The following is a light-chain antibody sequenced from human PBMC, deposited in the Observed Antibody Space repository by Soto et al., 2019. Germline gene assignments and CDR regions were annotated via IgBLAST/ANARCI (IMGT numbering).Light chain of an antibody. V-gene: IGKV3-20*01. CDR2: EAS. Sequence: ELVLTQSPGTLSLSPGERVALSCRASQSVRGDYLAWYQQQPGQPPRLLIYEASRRAPGIPDRFTGSGSGIEFILTIIRIVPEDLALYFCQRYGNSPHTFGQGTKLEIK. CDR1: QSVRGDY. J-gene: IGKJ2*01. CDR3: QRYGNSPHT.